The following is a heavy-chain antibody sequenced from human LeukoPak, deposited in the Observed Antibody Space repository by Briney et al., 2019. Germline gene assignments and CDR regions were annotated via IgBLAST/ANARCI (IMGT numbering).Heavy chain of an antibody. V-gene: IGHV3-74*01. Sequence: HPGGSLRLSCAASGFTFSDFWMHWVRQAPGKGLVWVSRISSGGTVKNYADSVKGRLTISRDNAKNPLYLKMNSLRAEDTAVYYCARGGYHAYYLDYGGQGPLVTVSS. J-gene: IGHJ4*02. CDR3: ARGGYHAYYLDY. CDR1: GFTFSDFW. CDR2: ISSGGTVK. D-gene: IGHD5-18*01.